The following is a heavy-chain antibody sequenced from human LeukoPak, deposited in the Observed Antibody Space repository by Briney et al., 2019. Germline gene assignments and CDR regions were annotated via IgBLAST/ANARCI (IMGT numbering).Heavy chain of an antibody. J-gene: IGHJ5*02. CDR2: IYYNGST. V-gene: IGHV4-39*07. CDR3: AREFGSSSWFGNWFDP. CDR1: GDSIRSSAYY. D-gene: IGHD6-13*01. Sequence: SETLSLTCTVFGDSIRSSAYYWGWIRQLPGKGLEWIGTIYYNGSTYYNPSLKSRVTISSDTSKNRFSLILRSVTAADTAVYFCAREFGSSSWFGNWFDPWGQGTLVTVSS.